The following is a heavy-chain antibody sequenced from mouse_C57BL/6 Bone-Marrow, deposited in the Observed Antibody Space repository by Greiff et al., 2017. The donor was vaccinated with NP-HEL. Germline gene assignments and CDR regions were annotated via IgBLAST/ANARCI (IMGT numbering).Heavy chain of an antibody. CDR3: AKQFYYYGSSPYWYFDV. J-gene: IGHJ1*03. Sequence: VKVVESGPGLVQPSQSLSITCTVSGFSLTSYGVHWVRQSPGKGLEWLGVIWRGGSTDYNAAFMSRLSITKDNSKSQVFFKMNSLQADDTAIYYCAKQFYYYGSSPYWYFDVWGTGTTVTVSS. D-gene: IGHD1-1*01. CDR2: IWRGGST. V-gene: IGHV2-5*01. CDR1: GFSLTSYG.